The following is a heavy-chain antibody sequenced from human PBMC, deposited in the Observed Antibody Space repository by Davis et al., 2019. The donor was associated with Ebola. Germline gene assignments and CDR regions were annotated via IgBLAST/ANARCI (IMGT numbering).Heavy chain of an antibody. J-gene: IGHJ4*02. V-gene: IGHV3-11*01. CDR2: ISSSGSTI. CDR3: ARSSYYYDSSGYYSLRGDL. Sequence: GESLKISCAASGFTFSDYYMSWIRQAPGKGLEWVSYISSSGSTIYYADSVKGRFTISRDNAKNSLYLQMNSLRAEDTAVYYCARSSYYYDSSGYYSLRGDLWGQGTLVTVSS. CDR1: GFTFSDYY. D-gene: IGHD3-22*01.